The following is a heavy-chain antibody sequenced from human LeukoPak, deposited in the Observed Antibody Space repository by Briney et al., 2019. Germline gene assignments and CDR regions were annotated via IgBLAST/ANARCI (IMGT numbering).Heavy chain of an antibody. Sequence: SGESLKISCKGSGYSFTIYWISWVRQMPGKGLEWMGRIDPSVSYTNYTPSFQGHVTISADKSISTAYLQWSSLKASDTAMYYCARLARSDCSSTSCYLYYYYGMDVWGQGTTVPVSS. J-gene: IGHJ6*02. V-gene: IGHV5-10-1*01. CDR1: GYSFTIYW. CDR2: IDPSVSYT. D-gene: IGHD2-2*01. CDR3: ARLARSDCSSTSCYLYYYYGMDV.